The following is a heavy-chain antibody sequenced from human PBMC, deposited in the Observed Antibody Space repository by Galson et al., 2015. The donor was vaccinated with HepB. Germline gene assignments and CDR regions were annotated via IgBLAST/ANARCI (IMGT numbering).Heavy chain of an antibody. CDR3: ARPLPDYYGSGSYYNQLPDY. J-gene: IGHJ4*02. CDR1: GFTFSSYA. D-gene: IGHD3-10*01. CDR2: ISYDGSNK. Sequence: SLRLSCAASGFTFSSYAMHWVRQAPGKGLEWVAVISYDGSNKYYADSVKGRFTISRDNSKNTLYLQMNSLRAEDTAVYYCARPLPDYYGSGSYYNQLPDYWGQGTLVTVSS. V-gene: IGHV3-30*04.